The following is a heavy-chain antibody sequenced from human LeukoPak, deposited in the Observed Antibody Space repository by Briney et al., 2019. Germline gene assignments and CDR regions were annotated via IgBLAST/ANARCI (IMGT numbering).Heavy chain of an antibody. Sequence: SVKVSCKASGFTFTSSAMQWVRQARGQRLEWIGWIVVGSGNTNYARKFQERVTITRDMSTSTAYMELSSLRSEDTAVYYCAADFSGGYSYGLYYYYYGMDVWGQGTTVTVSS. CDR1: GFTFTSSA. V-gene: IGHV1-58*02. D-gene: IGHD5-18*01. CDR2: IVVGSGNT. J-gene: IGHJ6*02. CDR3: AADFSGGYSYGLYYYYYGMDV.